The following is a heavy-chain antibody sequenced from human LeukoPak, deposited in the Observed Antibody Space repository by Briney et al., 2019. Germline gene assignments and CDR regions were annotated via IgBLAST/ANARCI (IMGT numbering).Heavy chain of an antibody. CDR1: RFTLSTYW. Sequence: GGSLRLSCAASRFTLSTYWMSWVRQAPGKGLEWVAHIKQDGSQEYYVDSVKGRFTVSRDNSKNTLSLQMNSLRAEDTAVYYCARGQSGTPHYYYGMDVWGQGTTVTVSS. CDR3: ARGQSGTPHYYYGMDV. J-gene: IGHJ6*02. D-gene: IGHD3-10*01. CDR2: IKQDGSQE. V-gene: IGHV3-7*03.